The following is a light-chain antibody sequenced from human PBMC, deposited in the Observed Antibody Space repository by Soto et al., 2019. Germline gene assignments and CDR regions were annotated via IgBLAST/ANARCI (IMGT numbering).Light chain of an antibody. J-gene: IGLJ2*01. CDR2: KND. CDR3: ETWDDSLNAVV. Sequence: QSVLTQPPSVSAAPGQTVTISCSGSGSNVGKNYASWYQQFPGTAPKLLISKNDQRPSGIPDRFSGSKSATSATLGITGLQTADEADYYCETWDDSLNAVVFGGGTKLTVL. CDR1: GSNVGKNY. V-gene: IGLV1-51*02.